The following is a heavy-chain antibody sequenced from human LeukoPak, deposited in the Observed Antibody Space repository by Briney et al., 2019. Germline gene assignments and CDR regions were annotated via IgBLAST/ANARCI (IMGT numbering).Heavy chain of an antibody. J-gene: IGHJ4*02. V-gene: IGHV3-11*01. CDR1: GFTFSDYY. D-gene: IGHD3-10*01. Sequence: GSLRLSCAPSGFTFSDYYMSWIRQAPGEGLEWVSSISEGGTTTYADSVKGRFTISRDNAKTSLYLQMNSLGVEDTAVYYCAKDPGVLLWFGELSIWGQGTLVTVSS. CDR2: ISEGGTTT. CDR3: AKDPGVLLWFGELSI.